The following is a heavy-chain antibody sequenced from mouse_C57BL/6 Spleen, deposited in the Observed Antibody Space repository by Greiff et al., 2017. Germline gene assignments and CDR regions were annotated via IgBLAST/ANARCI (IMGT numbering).Heavy chain of an antibody. CDR1: GYTFTSYW. V-gene: IGHV1-52*01. CDR2: IDPSDSET. J-gene: IGHJ4*01. D-gene: IGHD1-1*01. CDR3: ARDYYGSSPYYYAMDY. Sequence: VQLQQPGAELVRPGSSVKLSCKASGYTFTSYWMHWVKQRPIQGLEWIGNIDPSDSETHYNQKFKDKATLTVDKSSSTAYMQLSSLTSEDSAVYYCARDYYGSSPYYYAMDYWGQGTSVTVSS.